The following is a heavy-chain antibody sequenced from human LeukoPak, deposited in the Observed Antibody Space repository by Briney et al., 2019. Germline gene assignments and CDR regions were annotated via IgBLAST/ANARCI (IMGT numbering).Heavy chain of an antibody. V-gene: IGHV3-74*01. CDR3: AREWFGELQY. D-gene: IGHD3-10*01. CDR2: INGDGIST. J-gene: IGHJ4*02. Sequence: VGSLRLSCAASGFTFSTYFMHWVRQAPGKALVWVSRINGDGISTTYADSVMGRFTISRDNAKNSLYLQMNSLRAEDTAVYYCAREWFGELQYWGQGALVTVSS. CDR1: GFTFSTYF.